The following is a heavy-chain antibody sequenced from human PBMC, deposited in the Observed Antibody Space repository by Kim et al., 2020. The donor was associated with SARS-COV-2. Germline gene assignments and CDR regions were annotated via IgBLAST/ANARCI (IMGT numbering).Heavy chain of an antibody. CDR2: IDVSNT. CDR3: ARRQTYYGMDV. J-gene: IGHJ6*02. Sequence: GGSLRLSCTASGFNFDAYHMQWVRQAPGKGLEWISYIDVSNTYYADSVNGRLTISRDNAKNSLSLQMDRLRDEDTAVYFCARRQTYYGMDVWGQGTTVTVS. CDR1: GFNFDAYH. V-gene: IGHV3-48*02.